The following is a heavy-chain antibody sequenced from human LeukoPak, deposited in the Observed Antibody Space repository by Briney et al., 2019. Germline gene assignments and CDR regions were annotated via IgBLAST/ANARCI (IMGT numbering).Heavy chain of an antibody. CDR1: GDSVSSNSAA. D-gene: IGHD2-15*01. J-gene: IGHJ4*02. Sequence: SQTLSLTCAISGDSVSSNSAAWNWIRQSPSRGLEWLGRTYYRSKWYNDYAVSVKSRITINPDTSKNQFSLQLNSVTPEDTAVYYCARDIFVGWGSPYYFDYWGQGTLVTVSS. V-gene: IGHV6-1*01. CDR2: TYYRSKWYN. CDR3: ARDIFVGWGSPYYFDY.